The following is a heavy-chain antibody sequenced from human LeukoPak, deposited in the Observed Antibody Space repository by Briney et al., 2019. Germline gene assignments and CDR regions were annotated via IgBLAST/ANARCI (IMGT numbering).Heavy chain of an antibody. CDR1: GYTFTGYY. V-gene: IGHV1-2*02. Sequence: ASVKVSCKASGYTFTGYYMHWVRQAPGQGIEWMGGINPNSGGTNYAQTFQGRVTMTRDTSISTAYMELSRLRSDDTAVYYCASVYCGGDCYPLYYYYGMDVWGQGTTVTVSS. CDR2: INPNSGGT. D-gene: IGHD2-21*02. CDR3: ASVYCGGDCYPLYYYYGMDV. J-gene: IGHJ6*02.